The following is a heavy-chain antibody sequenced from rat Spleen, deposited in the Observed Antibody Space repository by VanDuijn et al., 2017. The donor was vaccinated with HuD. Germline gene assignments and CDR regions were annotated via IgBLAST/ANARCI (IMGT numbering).Heavy chain of an antibody. J-gene: IGHJ4*01. Sequence: QVQLKESGPGLVQPSQTLSLTCTVSGFSLSSYHVTWVRQPPGKGLEWMGVIRTGGNTPYNSLLESRLSISRDTSKSQVFLKMNSLQTEDTATYYCARVSFYYYSGGYVVDVWGQGASVTVSS. D-gene: IGHD1-1*01. V-gene: IGHV2-43*01. CDR3: ARVSFYYYSGGYVVDV. CDR2: IRTGGNT. CDR1: GFSLSSYH.